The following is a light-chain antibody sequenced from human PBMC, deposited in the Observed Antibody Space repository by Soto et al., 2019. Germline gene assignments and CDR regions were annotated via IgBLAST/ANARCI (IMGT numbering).Light chain of an antibody. J-gene: IGLJ3*02. CDR2: DVS. CDR1: SSDVGGYDY. CDR3: CSYAGTYTWV. V-gene: IGLV2-11*01. Sequence: QAALTQPRSVSGSPGQSVTISCTGTSSDVGGYDYVSWYQQHPGRAPKVMIYDVSKRPSGLPNRFSGSKSGNTASLTISGLQTEDEADYYCCSYAGTYTWVFGGGTKLTVL.